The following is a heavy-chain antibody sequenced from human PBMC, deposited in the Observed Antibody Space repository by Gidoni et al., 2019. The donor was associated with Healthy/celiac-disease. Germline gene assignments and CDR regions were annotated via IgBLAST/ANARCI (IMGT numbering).Heavy chain of an antibody. J-gene: IGHJ4*02. D-gene: IGHD3-22*01. CDR2: ISGSGGST. Sequence: EVQLLESGGGLVQPGGSLRLSCAASGFPFSSYAMSWVRQAPGKGLEWVSAISGSGGSTYYADSVKGRFTISRDNSKNTLYLQMNSLRAEDTAVYYCASSYYYDSSGYFDYWGQGTLVTVSS. CDR1: GFPFSSYA. CDR3: ASSYYYDSSGYFDY. V-gene: IGHV3-23*01.